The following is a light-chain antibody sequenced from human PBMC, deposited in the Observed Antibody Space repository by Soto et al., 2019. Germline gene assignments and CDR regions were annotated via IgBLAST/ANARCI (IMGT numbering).Light chain of an antibody. V-gene: IGKV3-20*01. CDR2: GAS. CDR1: QRVTSSY. Sequence: EIVLTQSPLTLSLSAWETGSLAFSSSQRVTSSYLAWYQQKPGQAPRLLIYGASTRPTGIPARFSGSGSGTDFTLTISSLQPEDFAAFYCQHYASSPRTFGQGTKVDIK. J-gene: IGKJ1*01. CDR3: QHYASSPRT.